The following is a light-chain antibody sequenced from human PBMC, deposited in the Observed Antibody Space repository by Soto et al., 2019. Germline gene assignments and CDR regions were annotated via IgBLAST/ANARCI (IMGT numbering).Light chain of an antibody. CDR3: QHYNTYSKA. CDR2: DGS. CDR1: QSVSYW. Sequence: DIQMTQSPSTLSTSVGARVTITCRASQSVSYWLAWYQQKPGKAPNRLIYDGSTLASGVPPRFSGGGFGTEFTLNISSLQPDDSAIYYCQHYNTYSKAFGPGTRVEIK. V-gene: IGKV1-5*01. J-gene: IGKJ3*01.